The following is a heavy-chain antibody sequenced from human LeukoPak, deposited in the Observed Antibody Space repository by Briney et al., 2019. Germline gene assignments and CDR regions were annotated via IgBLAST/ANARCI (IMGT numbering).Heavy chain of an antibody. CDR2: INPNSGGT. Sequence: ASVKVSCKASGYTFTGYYMRWVRQAPGQGLEWMGWINPNSGGTNYAQKFQGRVTMTRDTSISTAYMELSRLRSDDTAVYYCARFTVGATSLDYWGQGTLVTVSS. V-gene: IGHV1-2*02. CDR1: GYTFTGYY. D-gene: IGHD1-26*01. CDR3: ARFTVGATSLDY. J-gene: IGHJ4*02.